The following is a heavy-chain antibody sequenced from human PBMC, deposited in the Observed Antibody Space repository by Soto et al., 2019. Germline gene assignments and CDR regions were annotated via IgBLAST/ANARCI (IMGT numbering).Heavy chain of an antibody. Sequence: EVQLVESGGGLVKPGGSLRLSCAASGFTFSNAWMNWVRQAPGKGLEWVGRIKSKTDGGTTDYAAPVKGRFTISRDDSKNTLYLQMNSLKTEVTAVYYCTTDGTGYYDFWSGYYYFDYWGQGTLVTVSS. J-gene: IGHJ4*02. V-gene: IGHV3-15*07. CDR1: GFTFSNAW. D-gene: IGHD3-3*01. CDR3: TTDGTGYYDFWSGYYYFDY. CDR2: IKSKTDGGTT.